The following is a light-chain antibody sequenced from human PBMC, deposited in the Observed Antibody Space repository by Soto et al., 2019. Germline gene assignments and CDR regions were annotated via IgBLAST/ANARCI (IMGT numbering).Light chain of an antibody. CDR3: HQYDSWT. J-gene: IGKJ1*01. Sequence: LSVSPGDSATLSCRASLRVGPNLVWYQQRVGQSPRLLIYGASIRATGIPDRCSGSGSGTDFTLTISRLEPEDFAVYYCHQYDSWTFGQGTKVDI. CDR1: LRVGPN. CDR2: GAS. V-gene: IGKV3-20*01.